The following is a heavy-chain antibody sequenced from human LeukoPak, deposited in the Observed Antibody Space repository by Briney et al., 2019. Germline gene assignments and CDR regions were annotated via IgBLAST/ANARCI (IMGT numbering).Heavy chain of an antibody. D-gene: IGHD3-10*01. CDR1: GFTFSTYW. Sequence: GGSLRLSCAASGFTFSTYWMQWVRQAPGKGPVWVSRIHKDGQNTKYADSVEGRFTISRDNGKNTLYLQMNSLRAEDTAVYYCAREASGSDNYYSDFWGQGTLVTVSS. V-gene: IGHV3-74*03. CDR3: AREASGSDNYYSDF. CDR2: IHKDGQNT. J-gene: IGHJ4*02.